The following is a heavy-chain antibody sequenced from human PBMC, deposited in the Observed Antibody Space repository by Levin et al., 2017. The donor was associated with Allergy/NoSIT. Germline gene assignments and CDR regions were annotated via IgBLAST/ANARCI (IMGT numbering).Heavy chain of an antibody. CDR2: IYWDDDK. J-gene: IGHJ4*02. CDR1: GFSLSTSGVG. CDR3: AHSYYDSSGRYFDY. V-gene: IGHV2-5*02. Sequence: ESGPTLVKPTQTLTLTCTFSGFSLSTSGVGVGWIRQPPGKALEWLALIYWDDDKRYSPSLKSRLTITRDTSKNQVVLTMTNMDPVDTATYYSAHSYYDSSGRYFDYWGQGTLVTVSS. D-gene: IGHD3-22*01.